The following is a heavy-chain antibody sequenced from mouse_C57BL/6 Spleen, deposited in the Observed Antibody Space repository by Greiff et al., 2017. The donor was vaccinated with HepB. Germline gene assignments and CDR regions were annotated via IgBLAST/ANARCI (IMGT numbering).Heavy chain of an antibody. CDR1: GYTFTSYW. J-gene: IGHJ2*01. CDR3: ARSPYLYYFDY. CDR2: IHPNSGST. D-gene: IGHD6-5*01. Sequence: VQLQQSGAELVKPGASVKLSCKASGYTFTSYWMHWVKQRPGQGLEWIGMIHPNSGSTNYNEKFKSKATLTVDKSSSTAYMQLSSLPSEDSAVYYCARSPYLYYFDYWGQGTTLTVSS. V-gene: IGHV1-64*01.